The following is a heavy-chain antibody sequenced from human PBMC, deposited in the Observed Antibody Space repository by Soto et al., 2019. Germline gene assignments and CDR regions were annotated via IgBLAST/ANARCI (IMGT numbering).Heavy chain of an antibody. D-gene: IGHD5-18*01. J-gene: IGHJ4*02. CDR1: GFTFSSYA. Sequence: EVQLLESGGGLVQPGGSLRLSCAASGFTFSSYAMSWVRQAPGKGLEWVSAISGSGGSTYYADSVKGRFTISRDNSKNTLDLQMNSLGAEDTAVYYCARTLYSYGTDYWGQGTLVTVSS. CDR2: ISGSGGST. V-gene: IGHV3-23*01. CDR3: ARTLYSYGTDY.